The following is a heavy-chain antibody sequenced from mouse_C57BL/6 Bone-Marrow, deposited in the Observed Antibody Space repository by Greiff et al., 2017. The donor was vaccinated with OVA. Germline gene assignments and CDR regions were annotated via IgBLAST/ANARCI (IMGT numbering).Heavy chain of an antibody. Sequence: VQLQQSDAELVKPGASVKISCKVSGYTFTDHTIHWMKQRPEQGLEWIGYIYPRAGSTKYNEKFKGKATLTAGKSSSTAYMQLNSLTSEDSAVYFCARGYYGSSFAMDYWGQGTSVTVSS. CDR2: IYPRAGST. D-gene: IGHD1-1*01. V-gene: IGHV1-78*01. CDR1: GYTFTDHT. J-gene: IGHJ4*01. CDR3: ARGYYGSSFAMDY.